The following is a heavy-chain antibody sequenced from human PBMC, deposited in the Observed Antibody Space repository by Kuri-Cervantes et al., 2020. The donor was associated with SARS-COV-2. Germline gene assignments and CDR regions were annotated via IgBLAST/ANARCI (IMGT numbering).Heavy chain of an antibody. J-gene: IGHJ6*03. CDR3: ARGGWTKARAYYYYYYMDV. CDR1: GYTLTELS. Sequence: ASVKVSCKVSGYTLTELSMHWVRQAPGKGLEWMGGFDPEDGETIYAQKFQGRVTMTEDTSTDTAYMELSSLRSEDTAVYYCARGGWTKARAYYYYYYMDVWGKGTTVTDSS. V-gene: IGHV1-24*01. CDR2: FDPEDGET. D-gene: IGHD3/OR15-3a*01.